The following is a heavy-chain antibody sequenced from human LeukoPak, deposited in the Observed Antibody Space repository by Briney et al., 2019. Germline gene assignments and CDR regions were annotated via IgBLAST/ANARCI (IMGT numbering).Heavy chain of an antibody. CDR1: GGTFISYA. CDR3: ARDLGVTRDRLNDAFDI. D-gene: IGHD4-23*01. Sequence: GSSVKVSCKASGGTFISYAISWVRQAPGQGLEWMGGIIPIFGTANYAQKFQGRVTITTDESTSTAYMELSSLRSEDTAVYYCARDLGVTRDRLNDAFDIWGEGTMVTVSS. V-gene: IGHV1-69*05. CDR2: IIPIFGTA. J-gene: IGHJ3*02.